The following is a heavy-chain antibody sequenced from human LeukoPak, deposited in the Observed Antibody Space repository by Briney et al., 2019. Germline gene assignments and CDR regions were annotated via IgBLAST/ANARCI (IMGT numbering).Heavy chain of an antibody. Sequence: SETLSLTCTVSGGSISGYFRTWLRQAAAKGLEWIGRIYTSWSTKYNPSLKSRVTISLDMSKNQFSLKLTSVSAADTALYYCARGYSTGSKSFSLYYYMDVWGKGTTVTV. CDR2: IYTSWST. J-gene: IGHJ6*03. CDR3: ARGYSTGSKSFSLYYYMDV. V-gene: IGHV4-4*07. D-gene: IGHD2-8*02. CDR1: GGSISGYF.